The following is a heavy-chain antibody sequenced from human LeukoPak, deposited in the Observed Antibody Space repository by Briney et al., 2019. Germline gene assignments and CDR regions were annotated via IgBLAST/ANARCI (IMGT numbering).Heavy chain of an antibody. Sequence: PGGSLRLSCAASGFTFSSYSMNWVRQAPGKGLEWVSYISSSSSTIYYADSVKGRFTISRDNAKNSLYLQMNSLRAEDTAVYYCAREAYSRYYDSSGQPDYWGQGTLVTVSS. D-gene: IGHD3-22*01. CDR3: AREAYSRYYDSSGQPDY. CDR1: GFTFSSYS. CDR2: ISSSSSTI. J-gene: IGHJ4*02. V-gene: IGHV3-48*01.